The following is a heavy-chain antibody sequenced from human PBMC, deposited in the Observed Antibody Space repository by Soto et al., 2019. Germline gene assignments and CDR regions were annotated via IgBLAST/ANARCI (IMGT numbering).Heavy chain of an antibody. V-gene: IGHV1-18*01. Sequence: QVHLVQSGVEVKTPGASVKVSCKASGYTFFTYDISWVRQAPGQGLEWMGWISTYSGDTKYAQKFQGRVTITTDTSTTTAYLELRRLRSDYAAVYYCARHHGPTTSENWFDPWGQGTLVTVSS. CDR2: ISTYSGDT. CDR1: GYTFFTYD. CDR3: ARHHGPTTSENWFDP. D-gene: IGHD5-12*01. J-gene: IGHJ5*02.